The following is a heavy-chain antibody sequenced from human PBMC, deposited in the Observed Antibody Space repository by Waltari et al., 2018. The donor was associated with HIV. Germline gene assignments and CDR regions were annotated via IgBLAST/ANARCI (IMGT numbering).Heavy chain of an antibody. V-gene: IGHV1-2*04. CDR2: IIPKTGGS. D-gene: IGHD6-19*01. CDR1: GYTFTGYY. Sequence: QVQLVQSGAEVKKPGASVKVSCKASGYTFTGYYVHWVRQAPGQGLEWMGWIIPKTGGSNTAQKFQGWVTMIRDTSISTAYMELSRLTADDTAVYYCARDNSSGWGDFDCWGQGTLVTVS. J-gene: IGHJ4*02. CDR3: ARDNSSGWGDFDC.